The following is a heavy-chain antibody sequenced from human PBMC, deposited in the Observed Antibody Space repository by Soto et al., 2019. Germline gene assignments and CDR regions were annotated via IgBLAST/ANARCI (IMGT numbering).Heavy chain of an antibody. CDR1: GFTFSGYA. J-gene: IGHJ4*02. V-gene: IGHV3-23*01. CDR2: IGTSGSNS. D-gene: IGHD2-15*01. CDR3: AKRAVVGAARYFDY. Sequence: EVQLLESGGGLVQPGGSLRLSCAASGFTFSGYAMSWVRQAPGKGLEWVSTIGTSGSNSYYPDSVKGRFTISRDNSKNTLYLQMNSLRAEDTAVYYCAKRAVVGAARYFDYWGLGTLVTGSS.